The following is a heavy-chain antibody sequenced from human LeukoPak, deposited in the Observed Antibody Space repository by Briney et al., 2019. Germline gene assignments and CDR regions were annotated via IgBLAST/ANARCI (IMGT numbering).Heavy chain of an antibody. J-gene: IGHJ3*02. CDR1: GFTFSSYA. Sequence: GGSLRLSCAASGFTFSSYAMSWVRQAPGKGLDWVSGISGSGGSTYYADSVKGRFTISRDNAKNSLYLQMNSLRAEDTAVYYCARDTIHDAFDICGQGTMVTVSS. CDR2: ISGSGGST. D-gene: IGHD2-2*01. V-gene: IGHV3-23*01. CDR3: ARDTIHDAFDI.